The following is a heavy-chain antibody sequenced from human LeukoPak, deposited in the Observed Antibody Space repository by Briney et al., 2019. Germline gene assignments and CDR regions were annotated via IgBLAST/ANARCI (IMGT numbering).Heavy chain of an antibody. D-gene: IGHD3-22*01. J-gene: IGHJ4*02. CDR2: INPNSGGT. V-gene: IGHV1-2*02. Sequence: GASVKVSCKASGYTFTGHYMHWVRQAPGQGLEWMGWINPNSGGTNYAQKFQGRVTMTRDTSISTAYMELSRLRSDDTAVYYCARASGIAITMIVVVTSGIDYWGQGTLVTVSS. CDR1: GYTFTGHY. CDR3: ARASGIAITMIVVVTSGIDY.